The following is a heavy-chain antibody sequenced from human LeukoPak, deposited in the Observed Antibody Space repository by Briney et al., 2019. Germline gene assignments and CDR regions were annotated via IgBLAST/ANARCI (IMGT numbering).Heavy chain of an antibody. Sequence: SETLSLTCTVSGGSISRFYWSWIRQSPGKGLEWIGYIYYSGNTNSNPSLKSRVTISVDRSKNQFSLKLSSVTAADTAVYYCASAVSGFFEYWGQGTLVTVSS. CDR3: ASAVSGFFEY. D-gene: IGHD3-22*01. CDR2: IYYSGNT. V-gene: IGHV4-59*08. CDR1: GGSISRFY. J-gene: IGHJ4*02.